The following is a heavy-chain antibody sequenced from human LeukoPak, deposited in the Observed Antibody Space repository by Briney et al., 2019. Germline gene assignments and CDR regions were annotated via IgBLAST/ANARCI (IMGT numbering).Heavy chain of an antibody. V-gene: IGHV4-59*08. CDR3: ARPSIPSAAASALDI. CDR1: GGSIGTYY. CDR2: IYYTGST. J-gene: IGHJ3*02. D-gene: IGHD2-2*01. Sequence: PSETLSLTCSVSGGSIGTYYWTWIRQPPGKGLEWIGYIYYTGSTNYNPSLKSRATMSVDTSKNQVSLKITSVTVADTAVYYCARPSIPSAAASALDIWGQGTMVTVS.